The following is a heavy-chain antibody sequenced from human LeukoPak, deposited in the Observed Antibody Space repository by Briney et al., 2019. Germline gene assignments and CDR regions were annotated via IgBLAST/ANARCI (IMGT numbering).Heavy chain of an antibody. V-gene: IGHV3-30*01. D-gene: IGHD3-3*01. Sequence: HPGGSLRLSCAASGFTFSSYDMHWVRQAPGKGLEWVAVISYDGSNKYYAYSVKGRFTISRDNSKNALYLQMNSLRAEDTAVYYCARGGCLQWLFSYYMDVWGKGTTVTVSS. CDR1: GFTFSSYD. CDR3: ARGGCLQWLFSYYMDV. J-gene: IGHJ6*03. CDR2: ISYDGSNK.